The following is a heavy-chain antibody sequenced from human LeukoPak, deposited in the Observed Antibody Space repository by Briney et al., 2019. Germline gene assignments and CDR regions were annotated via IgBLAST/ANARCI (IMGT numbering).Heavy chain of an antibody. CDR2: IYYSGST. CDR1: GGSISSSSYY. Sequence: PSETLSLTCSVSGGSISSSSYYWGWIRQPPGKGLEWIGSIYYSGSTYYNPSLKSRVTISVDTSKNQFSLKLSSVTAADTAVYYCARRRYGGSYYDYSGQGTLVTVSS. J-gene: IGHJ4*02. D-gene: IGHD5-18*01. V-gene: IGHV4-39*01. CDR3: ARRRYGGSYYDY.